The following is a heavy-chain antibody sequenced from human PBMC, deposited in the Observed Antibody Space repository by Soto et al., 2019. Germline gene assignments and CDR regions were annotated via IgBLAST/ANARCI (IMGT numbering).Heavy chain of an antibody. CDR3: AREAVSGRTGFDY. J-gene: IGHJ4*02. CDR2: INAGNGNT. Sequence: GASVKVSCKASGYTFTSYAMHWVRQAPGQRLEWMGWINAGNGNTKYSQKFQGRVTITTDTSASTAYMELRSLRSEDTAVYYCAREAVSGRTGFDYWGQGTLVTVSS. V-gene: IGHV1-3*01. CDR1: GYTFTSYA. D-gene: IGHD6-19*01.